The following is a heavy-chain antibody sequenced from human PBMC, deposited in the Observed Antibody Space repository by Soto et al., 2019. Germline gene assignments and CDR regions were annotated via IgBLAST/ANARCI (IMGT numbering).Heavy chain of an antibody. J-gene: IGHJ3*01. V-gene: IGHV3-53*01. CDR1: GLTLSGKKY. CDR2: LYDVDGS. CDR3: ATWHEREHAYDV. D-gene: IGHD1-26*01. Sequence: DVQLVESGGGLIQPGESLRLSCAAFGLTLSGKKYVNWVRQTPGKGMEWVAGLYDVDGSFYADSVRGRVTTSSDSYKTTVYLQMNDLRHDDTAVYYCATWHEREHAYDVWGQGTTVTVSS.